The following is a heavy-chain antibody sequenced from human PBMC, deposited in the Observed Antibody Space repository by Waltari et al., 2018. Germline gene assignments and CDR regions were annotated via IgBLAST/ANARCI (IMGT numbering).Heavy chain of an antibody. V-gene: IGHV1-3*01. CDR1: GYTFTSYA. Sequence: QVQLVQSGAEVKKPGASVKVSCKASGYTFTSYAMHWVRQAPGQRLEWMGWINAGNGNTKDSQKFQGRVTITRDTSASTAYMELSSLRSEDTAVYYCARDGYGGDGYNSPKWSGMDVWGQGTTVTVSS. D-gene: IGHD3-16*01. CDR3: ARDGYGGDGYNSPKWSGMDV. CDR2: INAGNGNT. J-gene: IGHJ6*02.